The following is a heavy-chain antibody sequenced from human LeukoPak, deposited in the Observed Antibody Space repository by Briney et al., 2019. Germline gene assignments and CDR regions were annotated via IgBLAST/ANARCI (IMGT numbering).Heavy chain of an antibody. CDR3: AREGYYGSGSPPSLHFDY. CDR1: GFTLRNYV. V-gene: IGHV3-30-3*01. J-gene: IGHJ4*02. CDR2: TSSDLNVK. D-gene: IGHD3-10*01. Sequence: GGSLRLSCAASGFTLRNYVIHWVRQAPGKGLEWVAVTSSDLNVKLYADSVKGRFTISRDNSRSTLYLQMNSLRPEDTAIYYCAREGYYGSGSPPSLHFDYWGQGTLVTVSS.